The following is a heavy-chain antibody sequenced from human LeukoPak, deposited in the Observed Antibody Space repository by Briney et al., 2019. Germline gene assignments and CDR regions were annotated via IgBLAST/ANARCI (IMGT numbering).Heavy chain of an antibody. CDR2: IIPIFGTA. Sequence: SVKVSCKASGGTFSSYAISWVRQAPGQGLEWMGGIIPIFGTANYAQKFQGRVTITADESTSTAYMELSSLRSEDTAVYYCARGGSGYYYYFDYWGQGTLVTVSS. CDR1: GGTFSSYA. CDR3: ARGGSGYYYYFDY. V-gene: IGHV1-69*13. J-gene: IGHJ4*02. D-gene: IGHD3-22*01.